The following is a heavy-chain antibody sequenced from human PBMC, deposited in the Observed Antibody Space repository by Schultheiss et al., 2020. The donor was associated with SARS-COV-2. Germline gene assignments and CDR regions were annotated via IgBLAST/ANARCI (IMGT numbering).Heavy chain of an antibody. V-gene: IGHV3-7*01. CDR3: ARVSYSGSYYFDAFDI. D-gene: IGHD1-26*01. CDR1: GFTFSSYA. J-gene: IGHJ3*02. Sequence: GGSLRLSCAASGFTFSSYAMHWVRQAPGKGLEWVSNIKQDGSEKYYVDSVKGRFTISRDDAKNSLYLQMNSLRAEDTAVYYCARVSYSGSYYFDAFDIWGQGTMVTVSS. CDR2: IKQDGSEK.